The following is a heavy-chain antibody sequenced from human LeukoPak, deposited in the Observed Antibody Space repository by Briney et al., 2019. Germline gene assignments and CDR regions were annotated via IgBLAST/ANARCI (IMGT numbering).Heavy chain of an antibody. D-gene: IGHD3-10*01. Sequence: ASVKVSCKASGYTFTGYNITWGRQAPGQGLEWMGWINPKGVNTGYAQKFQGRVTMTRNTSISTAYMELSSLRSEDTAVYYCARGWLVRGVIITSLSTHYYFDYWGQGTLVTVSS. CDR2: INPKGVNT. CDR1: GYTFTGYN. V-gene: IGHV1-8*01. CDR3: ARGWLVRGVIITSLSTHYYFDY. J-gene: IGHJ4*02.